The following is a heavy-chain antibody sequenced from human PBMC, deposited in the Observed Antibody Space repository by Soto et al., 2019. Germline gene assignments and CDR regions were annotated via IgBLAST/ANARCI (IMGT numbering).Heavy chain of an antibody. V-gene: IGHV1-46*01. CDR2: INPSGGST. J-gene: IGHJ5*02. CDR1: GYTFTRYY. Sequence: GAAVKVSCKACGYTFTRYYMHWVRQAPGQGLEWMGIINPSGGSTSYAQKFQGRVTMTRDTSTSTVYMELSSLRSEDTAVYYCARGRIAAPHWFDPWGQGTLVTVSS. D-gene: IGHD6-6*01. CDR3: ARGRIAAPHWFDP.